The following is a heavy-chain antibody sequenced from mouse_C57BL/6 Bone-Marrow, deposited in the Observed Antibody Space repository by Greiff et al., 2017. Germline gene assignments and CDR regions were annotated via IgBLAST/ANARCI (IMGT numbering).Heavy chain of an antibody. CDR2: INPSSGYT. D-gene: IGHD2-3*01. Sequence: QVHVKQSGAELAKPGASVKLSCKASGYTFTSYWMHWVKQRPGQGLEWIGYINPSSGYTKYNQKFKDKATLTADKSSSTAYMQLSSLTYEDSAVYYCARSDDGYYVFAYWGQGTLVTVSA. CDR1: GYTFTSYW. J-gene: IGHJ3*01. V-gene: IGHV1-7*01. CDR3: ARSDDGYYVFAY.